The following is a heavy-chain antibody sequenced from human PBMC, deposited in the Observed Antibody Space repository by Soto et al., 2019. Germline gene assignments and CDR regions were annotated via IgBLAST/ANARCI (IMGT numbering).Heavy chain of an antibody. CDR3: AYSVESGRYFDWFKGTYYYGMDV. J-gene: IGHJ6*02. D-gene: IGHD3-9*01. CDR1: GFSLSTTGVA. Sequence: QITLKESGPTLVKPTQTLTLTCTFSGFSLSTTGVAVAWIRQPPGKALEWLAHIYWNDDKRYSPSQKSRHTITKDTSKKQVVLTMTNVDPVDTAAYYCAYSVESGRYFDWFKGTYYYGMDVWGQGTTVTVSS. CDR2: IYWNDDK. V-gene: IGHV2-5*01.